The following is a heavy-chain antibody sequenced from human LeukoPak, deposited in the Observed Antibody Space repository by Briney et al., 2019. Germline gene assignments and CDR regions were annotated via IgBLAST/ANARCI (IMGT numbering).Heavy chain of an antibody. V-gene: IGHV4-59*01. Sequence: SETLSLTCTVSGGSISSYYWSWIRQPPGKGLEWIGYIYYSGSTNYNPSLKSRVTISVDTSKNQFSLKLSSVTAADTAVYCCARKKDYGDYAAFDIWGQGTMVTVSS. CDR3: ARKKDYGDYAAFDI. J-gene: IGHJ3*02. D-gene: IGHD4-17*01. CDR1: GGSISSYY. CDR2: IYYSGST.